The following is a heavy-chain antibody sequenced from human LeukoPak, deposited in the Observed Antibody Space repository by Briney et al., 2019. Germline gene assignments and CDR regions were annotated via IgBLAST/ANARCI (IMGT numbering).Heavy chain of an antibody. CDR3: AKGGQKMATIIGFDY. V-gene: IGHV3-23*01. Sequence: GGSLRLSCAASGFTFSSYSMDWVRQAPGKGLEWVSAISGSGGSTYYADSVKGRFTISRDNSKNTLYLQMNSLRAEDTAVYYCAKGGQKMATIIGFDYWGQGTLVTVSS. D-gene: IGHD5-24*01. CDR1: GFTFSSYS. CDR2: ISGSGGST. J-gene: IGHJ4*02.